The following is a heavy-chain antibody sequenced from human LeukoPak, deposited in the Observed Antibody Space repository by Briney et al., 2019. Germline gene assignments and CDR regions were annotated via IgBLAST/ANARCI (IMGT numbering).Heavy chain of an antibody. CDR2: ISGSGGST. CDR1: GFTFSSYA. J-gene: IGHJ4*02. Sequence: QPGGSLRLSCAASGFTFSSYAMSWVRQAPGKGLEWVSAISGSGGSTHYADSVKGRFTISRDNSKNTLYLQMNSLRAEDTAVYYCAKDHSPSSGWYFDYWGQGTLVTVSS. CDR3: AKDHSPSSGWYFDY. D-gene: IGHD6-19*01. V-gene: IGHV3-23*01.